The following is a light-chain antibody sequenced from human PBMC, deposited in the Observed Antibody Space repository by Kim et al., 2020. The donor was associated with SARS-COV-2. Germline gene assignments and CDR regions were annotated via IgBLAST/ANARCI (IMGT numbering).Light chain of an antibody. CDR1: SGSIADTY. CDR3: QSSDITNRWV. Sequence: NFMLTQPHSVSESPGKTVTISCTRSSGSIADTYVHWYQQRPGSSPTTVIYEDKQRPSGVPDRFSGSIDGSSNSASLTISGLKTEDEADYYCQSSDITNRWVFGRDPADRP. V-gene: IGLV6-57*01. J-gene: IGLJ3*02. CDR2: EDK.